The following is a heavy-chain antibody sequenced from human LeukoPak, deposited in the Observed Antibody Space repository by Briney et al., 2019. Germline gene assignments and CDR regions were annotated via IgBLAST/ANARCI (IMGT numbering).Heavy chain of an antibody. D-gene: IGHD4-17*01. J-gene: IGHJ4*02. CDR3: AKGRQAYGGHPPLDY. CDR2: MSGSGGNI. V-gene: IGHV3-23*01. CDR1: GFTFGTYA. Sequence: GGSLRLSCAASGFTFGTYATTWVRQPPGKGLEWLSAMSGSGGNIYYADSVKGRFTISRDNSKNTLYLHINSLRAEDTAIYYCAKGRQAYGGHPPLDYWGQGTLVTVSS.